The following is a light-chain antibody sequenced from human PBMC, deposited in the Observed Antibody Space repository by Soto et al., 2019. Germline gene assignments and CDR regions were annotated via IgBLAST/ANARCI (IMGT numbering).Light chain of an antibody. V-gene: IGLV2-23*01. CDR2: EGS. CDR3: FSYAGTTNVA. J-gene: IGLJ2*01. Sequence: QSALTQPASVSGSPGQSITISCTGTSSDVGSYDLVSWYQQHPGEAPKLMIYEGSQRPSGVSNRFSGSKSGNTASLTIFGLQADDEADYYCFSYAGTTNVAFGTATNLTVL. CDR1: SSDVGSYDL.